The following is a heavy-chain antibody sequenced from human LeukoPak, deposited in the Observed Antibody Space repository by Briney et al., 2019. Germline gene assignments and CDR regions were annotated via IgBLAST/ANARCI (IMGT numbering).Heavy chain of an antibody. Sequence: SSETLSLTCAVYGGSFSGYYWSWIRQPPGKGLEGIGEINHSESTNYNPSLKSRVTISVDTSKNQFSLKLSSVTAADTAVYYCARESPGIDAFDIWGQGTMVTVSS. D-gene: IGHD3-10*01. CDR3: ARESPGIDAFDI. CDR2: INHSEST. CDR1: GGSFSGYY. V-gene: IGHV4-34*01. J-gene: IGHJ3*02.